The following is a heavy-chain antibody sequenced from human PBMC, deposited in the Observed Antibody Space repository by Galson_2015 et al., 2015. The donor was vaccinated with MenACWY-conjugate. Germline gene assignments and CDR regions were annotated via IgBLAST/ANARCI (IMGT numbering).Heavy chain of an antibody. CDR2: SYSSGNT. Sequence: ETLFLTCTVSGDSISSKSYSWGWVRQPPGQGLEWIGTSYSSGNTHYNPSLKSRVTISVDTSENQFSLKLTSVTTADTAVYYCARGPTKHYFDYWGQGTLVTVSS. V-gene: IGHV4-39*07. CDR1: GDSISSKSYS. CDR3: ARGPTKHYFDY. J-gene: IGHJ4*02.